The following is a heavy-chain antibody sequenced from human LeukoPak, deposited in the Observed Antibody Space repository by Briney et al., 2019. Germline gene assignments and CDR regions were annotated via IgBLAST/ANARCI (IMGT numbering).Heavy chain of an antibody. D-gene: IGHD4-23*01. V-gene: IGHV1-69*04. J-gene: IGHJ3*02. CDR2: IIPILGIA. Sequence: GASVKVSCKASGGTFSSYAISWVRQAPGQGLEWTGRIIPILGIANYAQKFQGRVTITADKSTSTAYMELSSLRSEDTAVYYCARRMTTVVTPVSDAFDIWGQGTMVTVSS. CDR3: ARRMTTVVTPVSDAFDI. CDR1: GGTFSSYA.